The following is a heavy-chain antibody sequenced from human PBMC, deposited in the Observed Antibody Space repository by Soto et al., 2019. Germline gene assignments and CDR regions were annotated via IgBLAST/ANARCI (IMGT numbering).Heavy chain of an antibody. V-gene: IGHV3-30-3*01. D-gene: IGHD6-6*01. Sequence: GGSLRLSCAASVFTFISYAMHWVRQAPGKGLEWVAVISFDGSTEYYADSVKGRFTISRDNSKNTVYLQMNSLRSEDTAVYYCASGIWEQLPGGLYYYYGMDVWGQGTTVTVSS. CDR3: ASGIWEQLPGGLYYYYGMDV. CDR2: ISFDGSTE. CDR1: VFTFISYA. J-gene: IGHJ6*02.